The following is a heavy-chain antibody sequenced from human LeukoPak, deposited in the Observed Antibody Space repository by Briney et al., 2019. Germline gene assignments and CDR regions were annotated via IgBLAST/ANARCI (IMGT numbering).Heavy chain of an antibody. J-gene: IGHJ4*02. CDR3: ARGATMVRGVIISPHSLDY. V-gene: IGHV3-30*04. CDR2: ISYDASNK. D-gene: IGHD3-10*01. CDR1: GFTFSTYA. Sequence: GRSLRLSCAASGFTFSTYAMHWVRQAPGKGLEWVAVISYDASNKYYADSVKGRFTISRDNSKNTLYLQMNSLKTEDTALYYCARGATMVRGVIISPHSLDYWGQGTLVTVSS.